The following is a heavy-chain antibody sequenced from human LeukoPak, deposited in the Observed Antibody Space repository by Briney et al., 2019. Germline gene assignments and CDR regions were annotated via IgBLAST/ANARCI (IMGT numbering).Heavy chain of an antibody. V-gene: IGHV1-69*13. Sequence: SVKVSCKASGGTFSSYAISWVRQAPGQGLEWMGGIIPIFGTANYAQKFQGRVTITADESASTAYMELSSLRSEDTAVYYCARDPGDYGDYDGDDYWGQGTLVTVSS. J-gene: IGHJ4*02. CDR1: GGTFSSYA. CDR3: ARDPGDYGDYDGDDY. D-gene: IGHD4-17*01. CDR2: IIPIFGTA.